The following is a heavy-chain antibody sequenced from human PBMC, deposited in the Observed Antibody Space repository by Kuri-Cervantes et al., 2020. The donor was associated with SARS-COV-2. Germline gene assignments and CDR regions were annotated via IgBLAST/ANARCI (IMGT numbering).Heavy chain of an antibody. CDR3: ATALPTGTTVHGYYYYYMDV. J-gene: IGHJ6*03. D-gene: IGHD1-7*01. V-gene: IGHV1-24*01. CDR2: FDPEDGET. CDR1: GYTLTELS. Sequence: ASVKVPCKVSGYTLTELSMHWVRQAPGKGLAWMGGFDPEDGETIYAQKFQGRVTMTEDTSTDTAYMELSSLRSEDTAVYYCATALPTGTTVHGYYYYYMDVWGKGTTVTVSS.